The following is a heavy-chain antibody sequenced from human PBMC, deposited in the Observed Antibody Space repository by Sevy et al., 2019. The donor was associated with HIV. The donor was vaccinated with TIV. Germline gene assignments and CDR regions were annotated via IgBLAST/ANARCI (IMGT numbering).Heavy chain of an antibody. D-gene: IGHD2-2*01. CDR2: IRSKADSYAT. CDR3: ATPTMTSLDYFDY. Sequence: GESLKISCAASGFTFSGSVIYWVRQPSGKGLEWVGRIRSKADSYATAYAASVKGRFTISRDDSKNTAFLQMNVLKTEDTAVYYCATPTMTSLDYFDYWGQGTLVTVSS. J-gene: IGHJ4*02. CDR1: GFTFSGSV. V-gene: IGHV3-73*01.